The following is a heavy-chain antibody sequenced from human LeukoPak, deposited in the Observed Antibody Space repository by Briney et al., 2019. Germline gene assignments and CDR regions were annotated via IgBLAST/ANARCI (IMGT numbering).Heavy chain of an antibody. CDR1: GFTFSSYS. Sequence: GGSLRLSCAASGFTFSSYSMNWVRQAPGKGLEWVSSISSSSSYIYYADSVKGRFTISRDNAKNSLYLQMSSLRAEDTAVYYCVGTDSSGSRGNWGQGALVTVSS. CDR3: VGTDSSGSRGN. V-gene: IGHV3-21*01. CDR2: ISSSSSYI. J-gene: IGHJ4*02. D-gene: IGHD3-22*01.